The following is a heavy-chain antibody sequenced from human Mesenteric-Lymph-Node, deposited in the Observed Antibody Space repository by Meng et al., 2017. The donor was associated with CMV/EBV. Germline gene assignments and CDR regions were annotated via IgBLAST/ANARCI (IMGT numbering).Heavy chain of an antibody. D-gene: IGHD6-19*01. V-gene: IGHV4-39*07. J-gene: IGHJ4*02. CDR1: GGSIYTSTYH. CDR2: IYYNGGT. CDR3: ARVKAVAGEPLDY. Sequence: SETLSLTCTVSGGSIYTSTYHWGWIRQPPGKALEWIGSIYYNGGTYYNPSLKSRVTVSLGTSENQFSLKLSSVTAADTAVYYCARVKAVAGEPLDYWGQGTLVTVSS.